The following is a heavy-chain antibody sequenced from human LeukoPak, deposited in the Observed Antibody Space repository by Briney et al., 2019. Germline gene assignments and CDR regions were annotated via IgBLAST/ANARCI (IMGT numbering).Heavy chain of an antibody. J-gene: IGHJ4*02. V-gene: IGHV3-48*03. CDR1: GFTFSSYE. CDR3: AKDSGIFGRPFDY. Sequence: GGSLRLSCAASGFTFSSYEMNWVRQAPGKGLEWVSHISSSGGTKYYADSVKGRFTISRDNAKNSLYLQMNSLRAEDTAVYYCAKDSGIFGRPFDYWGQGTLVTVSS. D-gene: IGHD3-3*02. CDR2: ISSSGGTK.